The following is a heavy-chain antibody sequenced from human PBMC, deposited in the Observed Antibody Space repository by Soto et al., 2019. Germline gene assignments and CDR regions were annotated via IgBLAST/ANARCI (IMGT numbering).Heavy chain of an antibody. CDR1: GYTFTSYY. J-gene: IGHJ5*02. CDR2: INPSGGST. D-gene: IGHD5-12*01. CDR3: ARVRSGQGRVWWLPWFDP. Sequence: ASVKVSCKASGYTFTSYYMHWVRQAPGQGLEWMGIINPSGGSTSYAQKFQGRVTMTRDTSTSTVYMELSSLRSEDTAVYYCARVRSGQGRVWWLPWFDPWGQGTLVTSPQ. V-gene: IGHV1-46*03.